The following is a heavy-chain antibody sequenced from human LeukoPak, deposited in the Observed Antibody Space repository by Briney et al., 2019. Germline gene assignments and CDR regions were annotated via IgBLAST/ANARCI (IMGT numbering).Heavy chain of an antibody. J-gene: IGHJ4*02. CDR3: ARTYYYDSSGYHYWDLDY. Sequence: ASVKVSCKASGYTFTSYDINWVRQAPGQGLEWVGWISAYSGNTDYAQNLQGRVTMTTDTSTNTAYMDLRNLTSDDTAVYYCARTYYYDSSGYHYWDLDYWGQGTLVTVSS. CDR2: ISAYSGNT. V-gene: IGHV1-18*01. D-gene: IGHD3-22*01. CDR1: GYTFTSYD.